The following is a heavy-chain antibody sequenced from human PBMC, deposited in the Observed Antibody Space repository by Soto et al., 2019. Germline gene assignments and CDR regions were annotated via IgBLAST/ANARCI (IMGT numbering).Heavy chain of an antibody. Sequence: QVQLVESGGGVVQPGRSLRLSCAASGFTFSSYAMHRVRQAPGKGLEWVAVISYDGSNKYYADSVKGRFTISRDNSKNTLYLQMNSLRAEDTAVYYCARDHIGIAVAGYSYYYGMDVWGQGTTVTVSS. CDR3: ARDHIGIAVAGYSYYYGMDV. D-gene: IGHD6-19*01. V-gene: IGHV3-30-3*01. J-gene: IGHJ6*02. CDR1: GFTFSSYA. CDR2: ISYDGSNK.